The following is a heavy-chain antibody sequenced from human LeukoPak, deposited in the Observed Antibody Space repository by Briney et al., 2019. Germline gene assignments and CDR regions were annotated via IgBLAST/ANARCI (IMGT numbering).Heavy chain of an antibody. D-gene: IGHD2-15*01. V-gene: IGHV3-30*02. CDR3: ARYGNAFDY. CDR1: GLTFSRYG. J-gene: IGHJ4*02. Sequence: GGSLRLSCAASGLTFSRYGMHWVRQPPGRGLEWVAFIRYDGSNKHYADSAKGRFTISRDNSKHTLFLQMNSVRAEDTALYHCARYGNAFDYWGQGTLVTISS. CDR2: IRYDGSNK.